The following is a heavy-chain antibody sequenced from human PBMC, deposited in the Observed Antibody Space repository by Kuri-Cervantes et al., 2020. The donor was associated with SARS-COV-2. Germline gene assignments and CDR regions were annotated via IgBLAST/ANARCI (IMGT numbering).Heavy chain of an antibody. CDR3: VRDGDHWNFDY. CDR1: GFTFSSYE. CDR2: ISLSGSII. J-gene: IGHJ4*02. V-gene: IGHV3-48*03. D-gene: IGHD1-1*01. Sequence: GGSLRLSCAASGFTFSSYEMNWVRQAPGKGLEWVSYISLSGSIIHYADSVKGRFTLSRDNAKNMLFLQMNSLRAEDTAVYYCVRDGDHWNFDYWGQGTLVTVYS.